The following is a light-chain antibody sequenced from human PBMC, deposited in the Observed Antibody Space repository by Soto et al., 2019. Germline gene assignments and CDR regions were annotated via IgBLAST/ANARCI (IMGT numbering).Light chain of an antibody. CDR2: GAS. J-gene: IGKJ1*01. V-gene: IGKV3-20*01. CDR3: QQYGSSKT. CDR1: QSVSSSY. Sequence: VLTQPASVSGSPGQSITISCRASQSVSSSYLAWYQQKPGQAPRLLIYGASSRATGIPDRFSGSGSGTDFTLTISRLEPEDFAVYYCQQYGSSKTFGQGTKVDIK.